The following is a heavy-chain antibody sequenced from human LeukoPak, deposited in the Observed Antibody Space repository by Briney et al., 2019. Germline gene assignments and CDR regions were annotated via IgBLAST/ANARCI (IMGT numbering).Heavy chain of an antibody. CDR3: ARDRGSIGNYDFDH. CDR2: ISYDGSNK. Sequence: GGSLRLSCAASGFTFSSYAMHWVRQAPGKGLEWVAVISYDGSNKYYADSVKGRFTISRDNSKNTLYLQMNSLRAEDTAVYYCARDRGSIGNYDFDHWGQGTLVTVSS. D-gene: IGHD1-26*01. CDR1: GFTFSSYA. V-gene: IGHV3-30-3*01. J-gene: IGHJ4*02.